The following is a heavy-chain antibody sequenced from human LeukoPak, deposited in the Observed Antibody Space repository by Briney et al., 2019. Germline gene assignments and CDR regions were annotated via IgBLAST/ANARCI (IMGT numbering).Heavy chain of an antibody. CDR1: GGSISSGSYY. Sequence: PSQTLSLTCTVSGGSISSGSYYWSWIRQPAGKGLEWIGRIYTSGSTNYNPSLKSRVTISVDPSKNQFSLKLSSVTAADTAVYYCASARYSYGSYYYYYMDVWGKGTTVTVSS. D-gene: IGHD5-18*01. CDR3: ASARYSYGSYYYYYMDV. V-gene: IGHV4-61*02. CDR2: IYTSGST. J-gene: IGHJ6*03.